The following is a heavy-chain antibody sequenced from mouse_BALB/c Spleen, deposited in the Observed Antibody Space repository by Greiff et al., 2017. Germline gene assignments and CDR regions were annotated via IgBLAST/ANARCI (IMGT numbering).Heavy chain of an antibody. CDR1: GYSITSGYY. J-gene: IGHJ4*01. CDR2: ISYDGSN. CDR3: ARKGYYGNYDAMDD. V-gene: IGHV3-6*02. D-gene: IGHD2-1*01. Sequence: DVQLQESGPGLVKPSQSLSLTCSVTGYSITSGYYWNWIRQFPGNKLEWMGYISYDGSNNYNPSLKNRISITLDTSKNQFFLKLNSVTTEDTATYYVARKGYYGNYDAMDDGGQGTSVTVSS.